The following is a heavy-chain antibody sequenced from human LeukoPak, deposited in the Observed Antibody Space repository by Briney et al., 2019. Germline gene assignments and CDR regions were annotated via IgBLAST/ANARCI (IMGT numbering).Heavy chain of an antibody. CDR3: AREGSYCVGGVCYSFDF. Sequence: ASVKVSCKASGYRFISHYIHWVRQAPGRGPEWLGWMHAGNGNTRYPEKFEGRVTMTRDTSSNTAYMDLTSLRSDDTAVYYCAREGSYCVGGVCYSFDFWGQGTLVTVSS. D-gene: IGHD2-15*01. CDR1: GYRFISHY. J-gene: IGHJ4*02. V-gene: IGHV1-2*02. CDR2: MHAGNGNT.